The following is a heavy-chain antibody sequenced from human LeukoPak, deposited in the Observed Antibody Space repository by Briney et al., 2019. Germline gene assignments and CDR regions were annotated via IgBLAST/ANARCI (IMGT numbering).Heavy chain of an antibody. V-gene: IGHV1-69*05. J-gene: IGHJ5*01. CDR1: GGTFSSYA. Sequence: ASLKVSCKASGGTFSSYAISWVRQAPGQGLEWMGGIIPIFGTANYAQKFQGRVTITTDESTSTAYMELSSLRSEDTAVYYCAKDDGSATMGFDSWGQGTLVSVSS. CDR3: AKDDGSATMGFDS. CDR2: IIPIFGTA. D-gene: IGHD1-26*01.